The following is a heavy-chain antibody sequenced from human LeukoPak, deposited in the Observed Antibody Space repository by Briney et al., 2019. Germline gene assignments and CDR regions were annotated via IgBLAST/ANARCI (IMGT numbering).Heavy chain of an antibody. V-gene: IGHV1-18*04. CDR3: ARGGGNGYCSGGSCSPYYYYGMDV. J-gene: IGHJ6*04. CDR1: GYTFTSYG. Sequence: ASVKVSCKASGYTFTSYGISWVRQAPGQGLEWMGWISAYNGNTNYAQKLQGRVTMTTDTSTSTAYMELRSLRPDDTAVYYRARGGGNGYCSGGSCSPYYYYGMDVWGKGTTVTVSS. D-gene: IGHD2-15*01. CDR2: ISAYNGNT.